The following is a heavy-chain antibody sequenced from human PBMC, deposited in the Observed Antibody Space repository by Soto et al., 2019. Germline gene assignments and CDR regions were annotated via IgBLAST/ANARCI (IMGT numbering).Heavy chain of an antibody. CDR1: GYTFSNYW. CDR3: ARQGAKYYYDRSAYYES. Sequence: EVQLVQSGAEAKKAGESLKISCRGSGYTFSNYWIAWVRQMPGKGLEWMGIIYPGDSDTRYSPSFQGQVTMSADKYINTAYLEWSSLKASDTGIYYCARQGAKYYYDRSAYYESWGQGTPVTVSS. V-gene: IGHV5-51*01. D-gene: IGHD3-22*01. CDR2: IYPGDSDT. J-gene: IGHJ4*02.